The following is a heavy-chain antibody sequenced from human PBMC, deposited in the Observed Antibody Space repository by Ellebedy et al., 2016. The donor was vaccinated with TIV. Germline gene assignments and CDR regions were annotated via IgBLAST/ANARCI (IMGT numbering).Heavy chain of an antibody. Sequence: AASVKVSCKASGYTFSNYFVHWVRQAPGQGLEWMGIINPSGGSTSYAQKLQGRVTMTRDTSTSTVYMELSSLRSEDTAVYYCASRGTTVTTASDAFDIWGQGTMVTVSS. J-gene: IGHJ3*02. V-gene: IGHV1-46*04. CDR1: GYTFSNYF. D-gene: IGHD4-11*01. CDR3: ASRGTTVTTASDAFDI. CDR2: INPSGGST.